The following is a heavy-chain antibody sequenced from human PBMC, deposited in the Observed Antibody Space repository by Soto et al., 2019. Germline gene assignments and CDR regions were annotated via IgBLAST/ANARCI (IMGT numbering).Heavy chain of an antibody. V-gene: IGHV5-51*01. CDR1: GYSFTSYW. CDR2: IYPGDSDT. J-gene: IGHJ6*03. CDR3: ARHYCRYAYYHVDD. Sequence: GDSLMISCKGSGYSFTSYWIGWVLQIPGKGLEWMGIIYPGDSDTRYSPSFQGQVTISADKSISTAYLQWSSLKASDTAMYYCARHYCRYAYYHVDDWGKGTPFTVPS. D-gene: IGHD2-15*01.